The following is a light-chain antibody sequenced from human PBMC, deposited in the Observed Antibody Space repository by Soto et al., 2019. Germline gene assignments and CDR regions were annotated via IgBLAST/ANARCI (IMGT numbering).Light chain of an antibody. CDR2: DAS. Sequence: EIVLTQSTATLSLSPGERATLSCRASQNVRKYLAWYQQKPGQAPRLLIHDASNRATGIPARFSGSGSGTDFTVSISSLEPEDFEVYYCQQRSNWPQITFGGGTKVEIK. CDR1: QNVRKY. CDR3: QQRSNWPQIT. V-gene: IGKV3-11*01. J-gene: IGKJ4*01.